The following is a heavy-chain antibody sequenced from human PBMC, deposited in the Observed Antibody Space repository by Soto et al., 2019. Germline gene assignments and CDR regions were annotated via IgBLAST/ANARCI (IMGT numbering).Heavy chain of an antibody. D-gene: IGHD2-8*01. CDR1: GFTFPNYA. CDR2: ISVSGSSA. CDR3: ARDLPPFCSNGICFADF. J-gene: IGHJ4*02. Sequence: GGSLRLSCAASGFTFPNYAMSWVRQAPGKGLEWVSAISVSGSSAYYADSVKGRFTISRDNSKNTLFLQMNSLRADDTAVYYCARDLPPFCSNGICFADFWGQGTLVTVSS. V-gene: IGHV3-23*01.